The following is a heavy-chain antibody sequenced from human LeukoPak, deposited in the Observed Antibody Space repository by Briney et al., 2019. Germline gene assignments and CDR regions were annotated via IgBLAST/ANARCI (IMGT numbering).Heavy chain of an antibody. Sequence: GGSLRLSCAASGFTFSSYWMHWVRQAPGKGLEWVANINQDGSEKNYVDSVKGRFTISRDNAENSLYLQMNSLRAEDTAVYYCARGDDILTGYYNNGIWDYWGQGTLVTVSS. CDR2: INQDGSEK. D-gene: IGHD3-9*01. CDR1: GFTFSSYW. CDR3: ARGDDILTGYYNNGIWDY. V-gene: IGHV3-7*03. J-gene: IGHJ4*02.